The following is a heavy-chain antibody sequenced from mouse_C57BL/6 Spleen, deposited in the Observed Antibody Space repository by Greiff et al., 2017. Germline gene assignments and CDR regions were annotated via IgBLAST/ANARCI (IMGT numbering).Heavy chain of an antibody. CDR2: ISSGSSTI. CDR1: GFTFSDYG. J-gene: IGHJ1*03. V-gene: IGHV5-17*01. D-gene: IGHD2-4*01. CDR3: ARGSYDYDEGWYFDV. Sequence: EVKLEESGGGLVKPGGSLKLSCAASGFTFSDYGMHWVRQAPEKGLEWVAYISSGSSTIYYADTVKGRFTISRDNAKNTLFLQMTSLRSEDTAMYYGARGSYDYDEGWYFDVWGTGTTVTVSS.